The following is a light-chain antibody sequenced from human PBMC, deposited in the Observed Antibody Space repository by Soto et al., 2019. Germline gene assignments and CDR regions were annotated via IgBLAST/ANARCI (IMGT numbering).Light chain of an antibody. CDR2: GNS. CDR1: SYNIGAGYD. CDR3: QSYDSSLSGVV. Sequence: QSVLTQTPSVSGAPGQRVTISCTGSSYNIGAGYDVHWYQQLPGTAPKLLIYGNSNRPSGVPVRFSGSKSGTSASLAITGLQAEDEADYYCQSYDSSLSGVVFGGGTKLTVL. J-gene: IGLJ2*01. V-gene: IGLV1-40*01.